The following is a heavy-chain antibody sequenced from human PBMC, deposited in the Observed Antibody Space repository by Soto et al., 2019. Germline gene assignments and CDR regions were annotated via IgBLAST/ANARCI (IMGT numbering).Heavy chain of an antibody. J-gene: IGHJ3*02. CDR3: ARVTRITMVRGALDI. Sequence: SETLSLTCAVYGGSFSGYYWSWIRQPPGKGLEWIGEINHSGSTNYNPSLKSRVTISVDTSKNQFSLKLSSVTAADTAVYYCARVTRITMVRGALDIWGQGTMVTVSS. CDR1: GGSFSGYY. V-gene: IGHV4-34*01. D-gene: IGHD3-10*01. CDR2: INHSGST.